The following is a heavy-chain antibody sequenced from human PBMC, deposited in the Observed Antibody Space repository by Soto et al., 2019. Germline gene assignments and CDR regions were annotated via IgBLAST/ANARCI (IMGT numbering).Heavy chain of an antibody. J-gene: IGHJ4*02. CDR2: ISGSGGST. CDR3: AKDGVSMVRGVIVDY. CDR1: GFTFSIYA. V-gene: IGHV3-23*01. D-gene: IGHD3-10*01. Sequence: GSLRLSCAASGFTFSIYAMSWFRQAPGKGLEWVSAISGSGGSTYYADSVKGRFTISRDNSKNTLYLQMNSLRAEDTAVYYCAKDGVSMVRGVIVDYWGREPWSPSPQ.